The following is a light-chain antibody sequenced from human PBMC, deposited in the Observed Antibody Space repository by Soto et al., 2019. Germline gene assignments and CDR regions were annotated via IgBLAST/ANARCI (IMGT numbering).Light chain of an antibody. CDR3: QQYDLYTT. V-gene: IGKV1-5*03. J-gene: IGKJ1*01. Sequence: DIQMTQSPSTLSASVGDRVTITCRASQSISSWLAWYQQKPGKAPRLLIYKASNLEGGVPSRFSGSGSGTEFTLTISSLRPDDFAIDYCQQYDLYTTFGQGTKVEVK. CDR2: KAS. CDR1: QSISSW.